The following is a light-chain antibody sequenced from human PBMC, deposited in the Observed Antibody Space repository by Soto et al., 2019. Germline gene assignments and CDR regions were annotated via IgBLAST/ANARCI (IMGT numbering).Light chain of an antibody. CDR3: SSYTNTSNLV. J-gene: IGLJ3*02. V-gene: IGLV2-14*01. CDR1: NRDVGSYNL. CDR2: EVR. Sequence: QSALTQPASVSGSPGQSITIACTGTNRDVGSYNLVSWYQQRPGEAPKLIISEVRNRPSGISYRFTGSKSGNTASLTISGLQAEDEADYYCSSYTNTSNLVFGGGTK.